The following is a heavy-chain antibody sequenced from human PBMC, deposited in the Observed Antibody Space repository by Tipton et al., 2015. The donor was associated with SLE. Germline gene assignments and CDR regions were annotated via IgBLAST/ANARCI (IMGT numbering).Heavy chain of an antibody. V-gene: IGHV4-38-2*01. Sequence: TLSLTCAVSGYSISSGYYWGWIRQPPGKGLEWIGSIYYSGSTYYNPSLKSRVTISVDTSKNQFSLKLRSVTAADTAVYYCASSFPSPLNSYGQGTFDYWGQGTLVTVSS. CDR3: ASSFPSPLNSYGQGTFDY. J-gene: IGHJ4*02. D-gene: IGHD5-18*01. CDR1: GYSISSGYY. CDR2: IYYSGST.